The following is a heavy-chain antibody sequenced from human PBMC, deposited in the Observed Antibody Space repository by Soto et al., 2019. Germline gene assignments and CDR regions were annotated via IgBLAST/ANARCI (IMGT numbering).Heavy chain of an antibody. V-gene: IGHV1-18*01. CDR1: GYTFTSYG. CDR3: ARDPGSSWVYYYYGMDV. D-gene: IGHD6-13*01. CDR2: ISAYNGNT. Sequence: ASVKVSCKASGYTFTSYGISWVRQAPGQGLEWMGWISAYNGNTNYAQKLQGRVTITRDTSTSTAYMELSSLRSEDTAVYYCARDPGSSWVYYYYGMDVWGQGTTVTSP. J-gene: IGHJ6*02.